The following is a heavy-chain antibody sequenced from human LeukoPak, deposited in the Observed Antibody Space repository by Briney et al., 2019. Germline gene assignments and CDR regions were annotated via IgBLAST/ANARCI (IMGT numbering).Heavy chain of an antibody. CDR3: AKSGRIAVAGRSWFDP. CDR2: TSYDGSNK. V-gene: IGHV3-30*18. CDR1: GFTFSSYG. D-gene: IGHD6-19*01. J-gene: IGHJ5*02. Sequence: GGSLRLSCAASGFTFSSYGMHWVRQAPGKGLEWVAVTSYDGSNKYYADSVKGRFTISRDNSKNTLYLQMNSLRAEDTAVYYCAKSGRIAVAGRSWFDPWGQGTLVTVSS.